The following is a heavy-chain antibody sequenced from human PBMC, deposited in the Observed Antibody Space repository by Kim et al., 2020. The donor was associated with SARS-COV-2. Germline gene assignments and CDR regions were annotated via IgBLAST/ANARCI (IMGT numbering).Heavy chain of an antibody. V-gene: IGHV4-59*08. J-gene: IGHJ4*02. CDR2: IHYTGST. CDR3: AGSRFRGPYDY. CDR1: GGSISSYY. Sequence: SETLSLTCTVSGGSISSYYWSWILQPPGKGLECIGYIHYTGSTSYNPSLNSRVTISINTSKNQFSLKLTSVTAADTAVYYCAGSRFRGPYDYWGQGTLVTVSS. D-gene: IGHD3-3*01.